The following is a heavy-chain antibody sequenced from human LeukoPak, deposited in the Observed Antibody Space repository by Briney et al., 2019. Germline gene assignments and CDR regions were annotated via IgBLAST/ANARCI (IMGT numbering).Heavy chain of an antibody. CDR3: ARPDSHLSAFDI. CDR1: GGSITTYY. Sequence: PSETLSLTCSVSGGSITTYYWSWIRQPPGKGLEWIAYISDSGSTKYRPSLRGRLSISMDKSKNTFSLKLNSVTAADTAVYYCARPDSHLSAFDIWGQGTQVTVS. D-gene: IGHD2-21*01. J-gene: IGHJ3*02. V-gene: IGHV4-59*08. CDR2: ISDSGST.